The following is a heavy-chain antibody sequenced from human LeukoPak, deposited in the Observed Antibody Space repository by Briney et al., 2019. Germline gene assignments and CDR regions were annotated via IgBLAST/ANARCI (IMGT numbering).Heavy chain of an antibody. CDR1: GGSLSSGVYY. V-gene: IGHV4-31*03. D-gene: IGHD3-3*01. CDR3: ARRTIFGVAPFDY. J-gene: IGHJ4*02. Sequence: SEALSLTCTVSGGSLSSGVYYWRWLRQHPGRGLEWLGYIYYSGSTYYNPSLKSRVTISVDTSKNQFSLKLSSVTAADTAVYYCARRTIFGVAPFDYWGQGTLVTVSS. CDR2: IYYSGST.